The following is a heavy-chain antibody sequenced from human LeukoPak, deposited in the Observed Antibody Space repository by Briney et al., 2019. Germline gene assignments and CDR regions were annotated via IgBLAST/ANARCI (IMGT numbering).Heavy chain of an antibody. CDR3: ARGYCSGGSCYGAFDY. Sequence: GGSLRLSCAASGFTFSSYEMNWVRQAPGKGLEWVSYISSSGSTIYYADSVKGRFTISRDNAKNSLYLQMNSLRAEDTALYYCARGYCSGGSCYGAFDYWGQGTLVTVSS. CDR1: GFTFSSYE. V-gene: IGHV3-48*03. D-gene: IGHD2-15*01. J-gene: IGHJ4*02. CDR2: ISSSGSTI.